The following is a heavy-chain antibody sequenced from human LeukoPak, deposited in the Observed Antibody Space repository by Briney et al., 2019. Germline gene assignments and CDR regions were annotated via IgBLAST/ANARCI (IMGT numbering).Heavy chain of an antibody. CDR1: GFTFSSYW. V-gene: IGHV3-7*01. CDR3: ARVLSSSWYDY. D-gene: IGHD6-13*01. J-gene: IGHJ4*02. CDR2: IKQDGSEK. Sequence: GGSLRLSCAASGFTFSSYWMSWFRQAPGKGLEWVANIKQDGSEKYYVDSVKGRFTISRDNAKNSLYLQMNSLRAEDTAVYYCARVLSSSWYDYWGQGTLVTVSS.